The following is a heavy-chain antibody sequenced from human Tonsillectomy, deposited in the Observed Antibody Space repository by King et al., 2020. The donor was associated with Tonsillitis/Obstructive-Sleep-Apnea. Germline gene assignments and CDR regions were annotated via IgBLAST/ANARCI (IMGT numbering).Heavy chain of an antibody. Sequence: DVQLVESGGVVVQRGGSLRLSCAASGFTFDEYTMHWVRQVPGKGLEWVSFITWDGGRTDYADSVKGRFTISRDNSKNSLYLQMNSLRTEDTALYYCAKERSRYFDDWGQGTLVTVSS. J-gene: IGHJ4*02. CDR1: GFTFDEYT. D-gene: IGHD3-9*01. CDR3: AKERSRYFDD. CDR2: ITWDGGRT. V-gene: IGHV3-43*01.